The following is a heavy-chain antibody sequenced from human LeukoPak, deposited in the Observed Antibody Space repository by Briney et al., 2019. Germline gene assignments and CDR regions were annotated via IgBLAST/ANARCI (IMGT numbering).Heavy chain of an antibody. D-gene: IGHD3-22*01. CDR3: ASYDSSGYYHYFDY. CDR2: ISGSGGST. CDR1: GFTFRSYA. J-gene: IGHJ4*02. Sequence: GGSLRLSGAASGFTFRSYAMSWVRQAPGKGLEWVSAISGSGGSTYYADSVKGRFTISRDNSKNTLYLQMNSLRAEDTAVYFSASYDSSGYYHYFDYWGQGTLVTVSS. V-gene: IGHV3-23*01.